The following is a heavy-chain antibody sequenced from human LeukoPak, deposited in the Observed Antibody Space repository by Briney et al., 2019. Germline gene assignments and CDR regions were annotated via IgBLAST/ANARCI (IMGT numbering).Heavy chain of an antibody. D-gene: IGHD4-17*01. CDR3: ARGSDGDYDGYYYYGMDV. V-gene: IGHV3-33*08. Sequence: QPGRSLRLSCAASGFSFTRYGMQWVRQAPGKGLEWVAVIWYDGSNKYYADSVKGRFTISRDNSKNTLYLQMNSLRAEDTAVYYCARGSDGDYDGYYYYGMDVWGQGTTVTVSS. CDR1: GFSFTRYG. CDR2: IWYDGSNK. J-gene: IGHJ6*02.